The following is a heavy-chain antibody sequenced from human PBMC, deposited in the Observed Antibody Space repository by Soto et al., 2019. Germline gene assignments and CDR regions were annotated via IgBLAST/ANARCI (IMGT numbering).Heavy chain of an antibody. Sequence: QVQLVESGGGLVKPGGSLRLSCAASGFTFSDYYMSWIRQAPGKGLEWVSYISSSGSTIYYADSVKGRFTISRDNAKNSLYLQMNSLRAEDTAVYYCARDIVPGTSAIVFYYYYYYMDVWGKGTTVTVSS. CDR2: ISSSGSTI. V-gene: IGHV3-11*01. CDR1: GFTFSDYY. D-gene: IGHD5-18*01. CDR3: ARDIVPGTSAIVFYYYYYYMDV. J-gene: IGHJ6*03.